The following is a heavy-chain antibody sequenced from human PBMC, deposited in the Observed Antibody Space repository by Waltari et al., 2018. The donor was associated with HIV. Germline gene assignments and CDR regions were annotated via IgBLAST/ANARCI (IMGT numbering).Heavy chain of an antibody. CDR1: GGSFSGYY. D-gene: IGHD5-12*01. V-gene: IGHV4-34*01. CDR2: IKHSGRT. Sequence: QVQLQQWGAGLLKPSETLSLTCAVYGGSFSGYYWSWIRQPPGKGLEWIREIKHSGRTNYNPSLKSRVTISADTSKNQFSLKVNSVTAADTAVYYCARGEEGYSGYDLSWFDTWGQGTLVTVSS. CDR3: ARGEEGYSGYDLSWFDT. J-gene: IGHJ5*02.